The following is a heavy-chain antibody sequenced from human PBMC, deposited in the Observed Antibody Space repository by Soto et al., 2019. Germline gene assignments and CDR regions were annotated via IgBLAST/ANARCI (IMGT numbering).Heavy chain of an antibody. CDR3: ARGSPDSNYHYYYYGLDV. CDR2: MNPNSGNT. J-gene: IGHJ6*02. V-gene: IGHV1-8*01. Sequence: GASVKVSCKASGYTFTSYDINWVRQATGQRLEWMRWMNPNSGNTGYAQKFQGRVTMTRNTSISTAYMELSSLRSEDTAVYFCARGSPDSNYHYYYYGLDVWGLGTTVTVSS. CDR1: GYTFTSYD. D-gene: IGHD4-4*01.